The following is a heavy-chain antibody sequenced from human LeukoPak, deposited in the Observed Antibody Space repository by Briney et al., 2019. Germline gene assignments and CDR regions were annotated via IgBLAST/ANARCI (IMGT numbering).Heavy chain of an antibody. V-gene: IGHV4-4*02. CDR2: IYHSGST. D-gene: IGHD3-22*01. Sequence: SETLSLTCAVSGGSISSSNWWSWVRQLPGKGLEWIGEIYHSGSTNYNPSLKSRVTISVDKSKNQFSLKLSSVTAADTAVYYCARRRPFYYYDSSGYFLGYFDYWGQGTLVTVSS. CDR3: ARRRPFYYYDSSGYFLGYFDY. J-gene: IGHJ4*02. CDR1: GGSISSSNW.